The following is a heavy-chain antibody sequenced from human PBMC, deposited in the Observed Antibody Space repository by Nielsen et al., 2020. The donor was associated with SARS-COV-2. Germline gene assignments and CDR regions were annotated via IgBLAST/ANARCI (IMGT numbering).Heavy chain of an antibody. Sequence: GESLKISCAASGFTFSSYSMNWVRQAPGKGLEWVSSISSSSSYIYYADSVKGRFTISRDNAKNSLYLQMNSLRAEDTAVYYCAREDCSSTSCYFYYYYGMDVWGQGTTVTVSS. D-gene: IGHD2-2*01. V-gene: IGHV3-21*01. CDR2: ISSSSSYI. CDR1: GFTFSSYS. CDR3: AREDCSSTSCYFYYYYGMDV. J-gene: IGHJ6*02.